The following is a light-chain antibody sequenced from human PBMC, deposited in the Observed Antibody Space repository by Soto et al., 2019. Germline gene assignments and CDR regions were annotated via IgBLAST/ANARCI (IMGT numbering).Light chain of an antibody. CDR1: GSDVGSYKY. J-gene: IGLJ1*01. Sequence: QSALAQPASVSGSPGQSITISCTGTGSDVGSYKYVSWYQQHPGKAPKLIIFEVSNRPSGVSDRFSGSKSGNRASLTISGLQAEDEADYYCSSYTSISSLGVFGNGTKVTV. CDR2: EVS. CDR3: SSYTSISSLGV. V-gene: IGLV2-14*01.